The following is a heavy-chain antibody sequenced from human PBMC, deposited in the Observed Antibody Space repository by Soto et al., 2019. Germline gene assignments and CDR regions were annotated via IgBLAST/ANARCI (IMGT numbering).Heavy chain of an antibody. CDR2: ISYDGSNK. J-gene: IGHJ4*02. CDR3: ARDSGYDYLTAMVTGFDY. V-gene: IGHV3-30*03. D-gene: IGHD5-12*01. CDR1: GFTFSSYG. Sequence: GGSLRLSCAASGFTFSSYGMHWVRQAPGKGLEWVAVISYDGSNKYYADSVKGRFTISRDNSKNTLYLQMNSLRAEDTAVYYCARDSGYDYLTAMVTGFDYWGQGTLVTVSS.